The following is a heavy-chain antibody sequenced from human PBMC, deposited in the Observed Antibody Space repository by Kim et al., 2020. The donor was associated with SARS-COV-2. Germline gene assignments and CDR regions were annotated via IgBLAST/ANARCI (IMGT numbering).Heavy chain of an antibody. CDR1: GFTFDDYA. Sequence: GGSLRLSCAASGFTFDDYAMHWVRQAPGKGLEWVSGISWNSGSICYADSVKGRFTISRDNAKNSLYLQMNSLRAEDTALYYRAKDRDSSGYYLYYFDYWGQGTLVTVPS. D-gene: IGHD3-22*01. CDR3: AKDRDSSGYYLYYFDY. V-gene: IGHV3-9*01. J-gene: IGHJ4*02. CDR2: ISWNSGSI.